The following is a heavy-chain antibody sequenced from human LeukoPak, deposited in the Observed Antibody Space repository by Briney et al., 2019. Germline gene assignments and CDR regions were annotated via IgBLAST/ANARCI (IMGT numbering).Heavy chain of an antibody. CDR1: GFTFSSYA. Sequence: PGGSLRLSCAASGFTFSSYAMHWVRQAPGKGLEWVAVISYDGSNKYYADSVKGRFTISRDNSKNTLYLQMNSLRAEDTAVYYCARALWSLDYWGQGTLVTVSS. CDR3: ARALWSLDY. J-gene: IGHJ4*02. V-gene: IGHV3-30*04. D-gene: IGHD3-10*01. CDR2: ISYDGSNK.